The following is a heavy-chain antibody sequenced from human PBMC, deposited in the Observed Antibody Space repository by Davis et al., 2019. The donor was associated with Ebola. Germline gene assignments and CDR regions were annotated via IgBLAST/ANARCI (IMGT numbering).Heavy chain of an antibody. V-gene: IGHV3-64D*06. CDR1: GFTFDDYA. CDR2: ISTNGEKT. CDR3: VKDRFTVVVVHGGFDY. J-gene: IGHJ4*02. D-gene: IGHD2-15*01. Sequence: GGSLRLSCAASGFTFDDYAMHWVRQAPGKGLESVSRISTNGEKTYYAESVKGRFTISRDNSKDTLYLQMRSLRTEDTAVYYCVKDRFTVVVVHGGFDYWGQGTLVTVSS.